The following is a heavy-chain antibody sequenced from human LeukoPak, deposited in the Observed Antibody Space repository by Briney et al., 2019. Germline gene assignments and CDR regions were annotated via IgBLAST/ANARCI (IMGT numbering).Heavy chain of an antibody. V-gene: IGHV4-39*07. CDR1: GGSISSSSYY. CDR2: IYYSGST. Sequence: ETLSLTCTVSGGSISSSSYYWGWIRQPPGKGLEWIGSIYYSGSTYYNPSLKSRVTISVDTSKNQFSLKLSSVTAADTAVYYWARVNYYGSGRARYYFDYWGQGTLVTVSS. D-gene: IGHD3-10*01. J-gene: IGHJ4*02. CDR3: ARVNYYGSGRARYYFDY.